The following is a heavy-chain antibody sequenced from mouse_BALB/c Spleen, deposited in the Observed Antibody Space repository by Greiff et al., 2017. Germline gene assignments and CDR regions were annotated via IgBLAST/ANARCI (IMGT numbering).Heavy chain of an antibody. CDR1: GYTFTSYY. J-gene: IGHJ2*01. CDR2: INPSNGGT. V-gene: IGHV1S81*02. Sequence: VKLMESGAELVKPGASVKLSCKASGYTFTSYYMYWVKQRPGQGLEWIGEINPSNGGTNFNEKFKSKATLTVDKSSSTAYMQLSSLTSEDSAVYYCTRADYGSRYFDYWGQGTTLTVSS. D-gene: IGHD1-1*01. CDR3: TRADYGSRYFDY.